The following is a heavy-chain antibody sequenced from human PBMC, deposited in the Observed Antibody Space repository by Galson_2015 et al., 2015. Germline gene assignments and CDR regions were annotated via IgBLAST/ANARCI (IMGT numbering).Heavy chain of an antibody. V-gene: IGHV3-9*01. CDR2: ISWNSGSI. J-gene: IGHJ6*02. Sequence: SLRLSCAASGFTFDDYAMHWVRQAPGKGLEWVSGISWNSGSIGYADSVKGRFTISRDNAKNSLYLQMNSLRAEDTALYYCAKPLVVRYYYYGMDVWGQGTTVTVSS. CDR1: GFTFDDYA. CDR3: AKPLVVRYYYYGMDV. D-gene: IGHD2-15*01.